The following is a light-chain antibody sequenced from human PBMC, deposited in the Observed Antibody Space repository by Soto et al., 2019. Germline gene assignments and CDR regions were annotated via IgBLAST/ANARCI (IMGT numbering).Light chain of an antibody. CDR3: CSYAGSYTYYV. J-gene: IGLJ1*01. Sequence: QSALTQPRSVSGSPGQSVTISCTGTSSDVGGYNYVSWYQQHPGKAPKLMFYDVSKRPSGVPDRFSGSKSGNTASLTISGLQAEDEADYYCCSYAGSYTYYVFGTGTKVTVL. CDR2: DVS. CDR1: SSDVGGYNY. V-gene: IGLV2-11*01.